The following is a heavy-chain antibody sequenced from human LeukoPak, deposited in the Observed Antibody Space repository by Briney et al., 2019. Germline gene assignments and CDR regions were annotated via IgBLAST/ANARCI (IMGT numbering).Heavy chain of an antibody. V-gene: IGHV6-1*01. CDR2: TYYRSTWYN. Sequence: SQTLSLTCAISGDSVSSNSVTWNWIRQSPSRGLEWLGRTYYRSTWYNDYAVSVRGRITVNPDTSKNQFSLHPNSVTPEDTAVYYCARRLTQYDCFDPWGQGILVTVSS. D-gene: IGHD2-2*01. J-gene: IGHJ5*02. CDR3: ARRLTQYDCFDP. CDR1: GDSVSSNSVT.